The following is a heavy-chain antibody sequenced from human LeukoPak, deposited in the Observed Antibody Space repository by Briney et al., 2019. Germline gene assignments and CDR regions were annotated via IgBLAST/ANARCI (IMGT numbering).Heavy chain of an antibody. CDR2: ISSSGSTI. CDR3: AFCQGLFEGYYFDY. CDR1: GFTLSDYY. V-gene: IGHV3-11*01. D-gene: IGHD3-22*01. Sequence: GGSLRLSCAASGFTLSDYYMSWIRQAPGKGLEWVSYISSSGSTIYYADSVKGRFTISRDNAKHSLYLQMNSLRAEDTAVYYCAFCQGLFEGYYFDYWGQGTLVTVSS. J-gene: IGHJ4*02.